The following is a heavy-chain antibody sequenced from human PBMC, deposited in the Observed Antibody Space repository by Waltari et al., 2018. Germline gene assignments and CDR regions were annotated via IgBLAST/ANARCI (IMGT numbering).Heavy chain of an antibody. D-gene: IGHD2-2*02. CDR3: ARPRWGYCSSTSCYNAFDI. J-gene: IGHJ3*02. CDR1: GYSFITYW. CDR2: IYPGDSDT. Sequence: EVQLVQSGAEVKKPGESLKISCKGSGYSFITYWIGWVRQMPGKGLEWMGIIYPGDSDTRYSPSFQGQVTISADKSISTAYLQWSSLKASDTAMYYCARPRWGYCSSTSCYNAFDIWGQGTMVTVSS. V-gene: IGHV5-51*01.